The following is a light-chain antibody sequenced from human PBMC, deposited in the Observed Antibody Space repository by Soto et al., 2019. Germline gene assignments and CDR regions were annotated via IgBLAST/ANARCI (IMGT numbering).Light chain of an antibody. Sequence: QPVLTQPPSASGTPGQRVTMSCSGSSSNIGSNYVYWYQQLPGMAPKLLIYKNNQRPSGVPDRFSGSKSGTSASLAISGLRSEDEADYYCATWDDALSGRVFGGGTKLTVL. CDR2: KNN. CDR1: SSNIGSNY. V-gene: IGLV1-47*01. CDR3: ATWDDALSGRV. J-gene: IGLJ3*02.